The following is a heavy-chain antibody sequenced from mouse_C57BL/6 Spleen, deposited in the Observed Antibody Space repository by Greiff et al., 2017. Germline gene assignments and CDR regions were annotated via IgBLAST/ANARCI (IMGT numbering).Heavy chain of an antibody. Sequence: QVQLQQSGAELVKPGASVKLSCKASGYTFTSYWMQWVKQRPGQGLEWIGEIDPSASYTNYNQKFKGKATLTVNTSSSTAYMQLSGLTSEDSAGYYVARGGGVVGEDYWGQGTTLTVSS. D-gene: IGHD1-1*01. CDR3: ARGGGVVGEDY. V-gene: IGHV1-50*01. CDR1: GYTFTSYW. J-gene: IGHJ2*01. CDR2: IDPSASYT.